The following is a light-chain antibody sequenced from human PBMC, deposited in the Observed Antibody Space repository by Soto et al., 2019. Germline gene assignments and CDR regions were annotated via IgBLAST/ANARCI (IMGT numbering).Light chain of an antibody. V-gene: IGKV4-1*01. CDR3: QQYFGTPLT. CDR2: WAS. Sequence: DIVMTQSPDSLAVSLGERATINCKSSQSVLYNSNNKNYLDWYQQKPGQPPKLLIYWASTRESGVPDRFSGSGSGTDFILTISSLQAEDVAVYYCQQYFGTPLTFGGGTKV. CDR1: QSVLYNSNNKNY. J-gene: IGKJ4*01.